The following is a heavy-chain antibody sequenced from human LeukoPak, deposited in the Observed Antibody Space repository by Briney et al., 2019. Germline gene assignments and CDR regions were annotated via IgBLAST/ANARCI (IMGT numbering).Heavy chain of an antibody. CDR3: GRVLPEREAN. J-gene: IGHJ4*02. D-gene: IGHD1-14*01. Sequence: GGSLRLSCAASGFTLSSYWMHWVRQAPGKGLVWVSRINSDESSTSYADSVKGRFTISRDNAKNTLYLQMNRLRAEDTAVYFCGRVLPEREANWGQGTLVTVSS. CDR1: GFTLSSYW. V-gene: IGHV3-74*01. CDR2: INSDESST.